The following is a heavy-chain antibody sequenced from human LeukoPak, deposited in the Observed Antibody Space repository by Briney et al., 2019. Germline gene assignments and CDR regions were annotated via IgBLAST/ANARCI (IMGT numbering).Heavy chain of an antibody. CDR3: TRAGGRYTPFDY. CDR2: IYTSGTT. J-gene: IGHJ4*02. Sequence: PSETLSLTCTVSGGSISSYFWSWIRQPAGKGLEWIGRIYTSGTTNYNTSLKSRLTMSLDTSKNQFSLRLNSVTAADTAVYYCTRAGGRYTPFDYWGQGTLVTVSS. V-gene: IGHV4-4*07. D-gene: IGHD1-26*01. CDR1: GGSISSYF.